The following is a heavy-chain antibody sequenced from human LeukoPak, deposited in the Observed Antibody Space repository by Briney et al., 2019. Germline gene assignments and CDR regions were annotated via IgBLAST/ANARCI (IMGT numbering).Heavy chain of an antibody. CDR3: AKRGSSGYYAYYFDY. V-gene: IGHV3-23*01. J-gene: IGHJ4*02. CDR1: GFTFSSYG. Sequence: GGSLRLSCAASGFTFSSYGMSWVRQAPGKGLEWVSAISGSGGSTYYADSVKGRFTISRDNSKNTLYLQMNSLRAEDTAVYYCAKRGSSGYYAYYFDYWGQGTLVTVSS. D-gene: IGHD3-22*01. CDR2: ISGSGGST.